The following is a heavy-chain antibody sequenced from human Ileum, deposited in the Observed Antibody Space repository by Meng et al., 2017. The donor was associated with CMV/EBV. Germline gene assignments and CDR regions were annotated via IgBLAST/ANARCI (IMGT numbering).Heavy chain of an antibody. Sequence: QLQLVQPGAEVRKPESSVKVPCKASGGTFTNYAISWVRQAPRQGLEWMGGIIPMFDSVNYAQKFQGRVTITADKSTSTAYMELSSLRSEDTAVYYCATSRGYSAYEAPSFVYWGQGTLVTVSS. V-gene: IGHV1-69*14. CDR3: ATSRGYSAYEAPSFVY. CDR2: IIPMFDSV. D-gene: IGHD5-12*01. J-gene: IGHJ4*02. CDR1: GGTFTNYA.